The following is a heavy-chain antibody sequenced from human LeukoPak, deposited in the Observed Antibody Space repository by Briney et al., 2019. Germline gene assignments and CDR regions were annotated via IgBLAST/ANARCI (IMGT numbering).Heavy chain of an antibody. CDR3: ARVSDRAPEDCSSTSCPSRGNWFDP. V-gene: IGHV1-18*01. D-gene: IGHD2-2*01. CDR2: ISAYNGNT. J-gene: IGHJ5*02. Sequence: ASVKVSCKASGYTFTSYGISWVRQAPGQGLEWMGWISAYNGNTNYAQKLQGRVTMTTDTSTSTAYMELRSLRSDDTAVYYCARVSDRAPEDCSSTSCPSRGNWFDPWGQGTLVTVSS. CDR1: GYTFTSYG.